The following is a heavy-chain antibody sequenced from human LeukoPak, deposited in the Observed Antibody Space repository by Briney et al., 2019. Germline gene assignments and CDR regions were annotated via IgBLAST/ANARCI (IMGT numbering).Heavy chain of an antibody. CDR1: GFTFSSYG. CDR3: ARELGGTKTGGFDI. CDR2: IGAAGAHT. D-gene: IGHD1-14*01. Sequence: PGGSLRLSCVASGFTFSSYGMHWVRQAPGKGLEFVSSIGAAGAHTFYADSVKGRFTISRDNFQSTMYLQMDGLRPEDSAVYYCARELGGTKTGGFDIWGQGTVVTVSS. V-gene: IGHV3-64*02. J-gene: IGHJ3*02.